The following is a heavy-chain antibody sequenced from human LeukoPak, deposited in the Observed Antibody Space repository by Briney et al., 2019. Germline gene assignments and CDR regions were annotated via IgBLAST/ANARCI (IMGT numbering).Heavy chain of an antibody. Sequence: QPGGSLRLSCAASGFTFSSYGMHWVRQAPGKGLEWVAVISYDGSNKYYADSVKGRFTISRDNSKNTLYLQMNSLRAEDTAVYYCARNPTSFNWFDPWGQGTPVTVSS. CDR2: ISYDGSNK. J-gene: IGHJ5*02. CDR3: ARNPTSFNWFDP. V-gene: IGHV3-30*03. CDR1: GFTFSSYG.